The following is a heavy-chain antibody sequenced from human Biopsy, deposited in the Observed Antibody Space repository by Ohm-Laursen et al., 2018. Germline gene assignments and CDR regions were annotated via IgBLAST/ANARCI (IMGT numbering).Heavy chain of an antibody. V-gene: IGHV4-61*01. J-gene: IGHJ4*02. D-gene: IGHD6-19*01. CDR3: ARGMRSSGWPYFDS. CDR1: VDSVSGGSFY. Sequence: SETLSLTCTVSVDSVSGGSFYWPCLRQPPGQGLDYIGYISGRGSTANYNPSLESRVTISVDMPKNQFSLKLSSVTAADTAIYYCARGMRSSGWPYFDSWGQGTLVTVSS. CDR2: ISGRGST.